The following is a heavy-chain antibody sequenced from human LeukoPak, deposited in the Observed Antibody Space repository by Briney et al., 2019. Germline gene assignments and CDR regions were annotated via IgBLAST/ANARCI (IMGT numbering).Heavy chain of an antibody. J-gene: IGHJ4*02. CDR1: GFTFDDYA. CDR3: AKGLAVADY. Sequence: QPGGSLRLSCAASGFTFDDYAMHWVRQAPGKGLEWVSGISWNSGSIGYADSVKGRFTISRDNAKNSLYLQMNSLRAEDTALYYCAKGLAVADYWGQGTLVTDSS. D-gene: IGHD6-19*01. V-gene: IGHV3-9*01. CDR2: ISWNSGSI.